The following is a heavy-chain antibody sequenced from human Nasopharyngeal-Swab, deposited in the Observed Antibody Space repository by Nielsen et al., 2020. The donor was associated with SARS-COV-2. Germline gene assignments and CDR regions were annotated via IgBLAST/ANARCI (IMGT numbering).Heavy chain of an antibody. CDR3: ARDSKDTAMVIVYYYYGMDV. Sequence: GESLKISCVASGFTFSSSTMNWVRRAPGRGLEWIAYINSSSSSIYYAESVKGRFTISRDNAKNSLYLQMNSLRAEDTAVYYCARDSKDTAMVIVYYYYGMDVWGQGITVTVSS. J-gene: IGHJ6*02. D-gene: IGHD5-18*01. CDR1: GFTFSSST. V-gene: IGHV3-48*04. CDR2: INSSSSSI.